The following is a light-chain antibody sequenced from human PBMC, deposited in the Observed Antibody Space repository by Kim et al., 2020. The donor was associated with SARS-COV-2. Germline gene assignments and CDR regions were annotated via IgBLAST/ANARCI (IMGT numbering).Light chain of an antibody. J-gene: IGKJ1*01. CDR2: GAS. V-gene: IGKV3-15*01. Sequence: SPGEGATPACRASQSVRNNVACDQQKPGQSPRLLIYGASTRATGIPARFSGSASGTEFTLTISSLQSEDFAIYYCQHYNNMPPWTFGQGTKVDIK. CDR1: QSVRNN. CDR3: QHYNNMPPWT.